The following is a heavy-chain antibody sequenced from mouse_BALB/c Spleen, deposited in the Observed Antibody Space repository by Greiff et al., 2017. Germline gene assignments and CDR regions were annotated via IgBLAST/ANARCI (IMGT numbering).Heavy chain of an antibody. D-gene: IGHD2-3*01. CDR3: ARLGDGYPFAY. CDR2: ISNGGGST. Sequence: EVMLVESGGGLVQPGGSLKLSCAASGFTFSSYTMSWVRQTPEKRLEWVAYISNGGGSTYYPDTVKGRFTISRDNAKNTLYLQMSSLKSEDTAMYYCARLGDGYPFAYWGQGTLVTVSA. CDR1: GFTFSSYT. J-gene: IGHJ3*01. V-gene: IGHV5-12-2*01.